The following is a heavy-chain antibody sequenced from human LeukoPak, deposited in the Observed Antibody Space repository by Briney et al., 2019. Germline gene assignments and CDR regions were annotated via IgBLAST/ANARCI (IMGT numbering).Heavy chain of an antibody. CDR1: GFTFSNYG. V-gene: IGHV3-30*03. D-gene: IGHD3-10*01. CDR2: LSYDGSNK. CDR3: ARGYGSGSLSSDY. J-gene: IGHJ4*02. Sequence: GGSLRLSCAASGFTFSNYGMHWVRQTPGKGLEWVAFLSYDGSNKYYADSVKGRFTISRDNSKNTVYLQMDSLRAEDTAVYYCARGYGSGSLSSDYWGQGTPVTVSS.